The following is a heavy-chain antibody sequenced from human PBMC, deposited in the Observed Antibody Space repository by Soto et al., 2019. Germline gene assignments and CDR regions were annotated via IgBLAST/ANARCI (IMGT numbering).Heavy chain of an antibody. CDR3: ARDGRTTGGLDV. V-gene: IGHV3-21*01. Sequence: EVQLVESGGGLVKPGGSLRLSSAASGFTFSSYSMNWVRQAPGKGLEWVSSISSSSSYIYYADSVKGRFTISRDNAKNSLYLQMNSMRAEDTAVYYCARDGRTTGGLDVWGKGTTVTVSS. CDR2: ISSSSSYI. J-gene: IGHJ6*04. D-gene: IGHD4-17*01. CDR1: GFTFSSYS.